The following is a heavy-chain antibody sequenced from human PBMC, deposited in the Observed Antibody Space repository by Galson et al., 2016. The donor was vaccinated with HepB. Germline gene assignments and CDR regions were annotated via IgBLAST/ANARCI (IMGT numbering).Heavy chain of an antibody. J-gene: IGHJ6*02. Sequence: SLRLSCAVSGFTFSSYSMNWVRQAPGKGLEWVSSISSSSTYIYYADSVKGRFTISRDNAKNSLYLQMNSLRAEDTAVYYCASLGTRLNYYYGLDVWGQGTTVTVS. CDR2: ISSSSTYI. CDR1: GFTFSSYS. V-gene: IGHV3-21*01. D-gene: IGHD1-7*01. CDR3: ASLGTRLNYYYGLDV.